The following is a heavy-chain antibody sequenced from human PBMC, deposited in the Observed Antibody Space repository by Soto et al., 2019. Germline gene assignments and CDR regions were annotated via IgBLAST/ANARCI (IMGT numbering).Heavy chain of an antibody. J-gene: IGHJ5*02. Sequence: QVQLQESGPGLVKPSQTLSLTCTVSGGSISSGGYYWSWIRQHPGKGLEWIGYIYYSGSTYYNPYLKSRVTISVDTSKNQFSLKLSSVTAADTAVYYCARDPSGPPGEDWFDPWGQGTLVTVSS. D-gene: IGHD6-19*01. CDR1: GGSISSGGYY. V-gene: IGHV4-31*03. CDR3: ARDPSGPPGEDWFDP. CDR2: IYYSGST.